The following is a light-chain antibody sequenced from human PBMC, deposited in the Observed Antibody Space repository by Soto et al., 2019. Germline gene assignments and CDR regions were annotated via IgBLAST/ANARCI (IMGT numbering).Light chain of an antibody. CDR1: QGISSA. CDR3: QQFNPWT. Sequence: AIQLTQSPSSLSASVGDRVTITCRASQGISSALAWYQQKPGKAPKLLIYDASSLESGVPSRCSGSGSGRDFTLTISSLQPEDFATYYCQQFNPWTFGQGTKVEIK. CDR2: DAS. V-gene: IGKV1-13*02. J-gene: IGKJ1*01.